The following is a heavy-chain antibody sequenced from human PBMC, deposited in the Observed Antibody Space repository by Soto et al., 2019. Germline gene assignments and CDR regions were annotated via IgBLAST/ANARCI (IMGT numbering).Heavy chain of an antibody. D-gene: IGHD3-10*01. CDR2: INPNSGDT. Sequence: ASVKVSCKASGYTFTGYYVHWVRQAPGQGLEWMGWINPNSGDTYLAQRFQGRVTMNRDTSIGTAYMELRGLTSDDTAEYYCAREERPQSVFGNMAYGMDVWGQGTTVTVSS. CDR3: AREERPQSVFGNMAYGMDV. CDR1: GYTFTGYY. J-gene: IGHJ6*02. V-gene: IGHV1-2*02.